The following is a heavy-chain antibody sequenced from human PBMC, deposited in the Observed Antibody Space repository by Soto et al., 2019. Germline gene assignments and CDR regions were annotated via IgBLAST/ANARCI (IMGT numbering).Heavy chain of an antibody. Sequence: GGSLRLSCAASGFTFSSYGMHWVRQAPGKGLEWVAVISYDGSNKYYADSVKGRFTISRDNSKNTLYLQMNSLRAEDTAVYYCAKVIVQWLNLMDVGGKGTTVTVS. CDR2: ISYDGSNK. CDR1: GFTFSSYG. CDR3: AKVIVQWLNLMDV. J-gene: IGHJ6*04. V-gene: IGHV3-30*18. D-gene: IGHD6-19*01.